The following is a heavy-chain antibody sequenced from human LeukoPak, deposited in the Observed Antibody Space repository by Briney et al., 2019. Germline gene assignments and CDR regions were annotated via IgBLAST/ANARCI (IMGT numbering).Heavy chain of an antibody. CDR1: GYTFTGYY. Sequence: ASVTVSCKASGYTFTGYYMQWVRQAPGQGLGWMGWINPNSGGTNYAQKFQGRVTMTRDTSISTAYMELSRLRSDDTAVYYCARGAPYYYDSSGYYWARYWGQGTLVTVSS. CDR3: ARGAPYYYDSSGYYWARY. V-gene: IGHV1-2*02. D-gene: IGHD3-22*01. J-gene: IGHJ4*02. CDR2: INPNSGGT.